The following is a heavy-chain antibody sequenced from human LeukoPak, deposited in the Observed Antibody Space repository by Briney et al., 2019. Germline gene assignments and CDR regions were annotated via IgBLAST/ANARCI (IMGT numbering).Heavy chain of an antibody. D-gene: IGHD4-11*01. CDR1: GGSINTDH. CDR2: LHTSGSGSA. Sequence: SETLSLTCTVSGGSINTDHWSWIRLPAGKGLEWIGRLHTSGSGSATYNPSLKSRAIVSIDKSKNQFSLNLLSVTAADTAVYYCARPLGSKNAFDIWGQGTVVTVSS. J-gene: IGHJ3*02. V-gene: IGHV4-4*07. CDR3: ARPLGSKNAFDI.